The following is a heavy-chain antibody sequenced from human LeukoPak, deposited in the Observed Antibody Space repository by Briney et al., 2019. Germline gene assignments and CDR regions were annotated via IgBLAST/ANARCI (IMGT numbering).Heavy chain of an antibody. Sequence: GGSLRLSCAASGFTFSNFGMSWVRQAPGKGLEWVSVISGSGGSTYYADSVKGRFTISRDNFKDTLYLQMNSLRAEDTAVYYCVKDSDELIAAVYNWFDPWGQGTQVTVSS. J-gene: IGHJ5*02. CDR2: ISGSGGST. D-gene: IGHD6-13*01. CDR1: GFTFSNFG. V-gene: IGHV3-23*01. CDR3: VKDSDELIAAVYNWFDP.